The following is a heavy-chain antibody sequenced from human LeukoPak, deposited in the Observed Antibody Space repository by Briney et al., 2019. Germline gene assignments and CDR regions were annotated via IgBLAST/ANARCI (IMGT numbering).Heavy chain of an antibody. Sequence: SVKVSCKASGGTFSSYAISCVRQAPGQGLEWMGGIIPIFGTANYAQKFQGRVTITTDESTSTAYMELSSLRSGDTAVYYCARGGGYGDLRLDPWGQGTLVTVSS. D-gene: IGHD4-17*01. CDR2: IIPIFGTA. CDR1: GGTFSSYA. CDR3: ARGGGYGDLRLDP. J-gene: IGHJ5*02. V-gene: IGHV1-69*05.